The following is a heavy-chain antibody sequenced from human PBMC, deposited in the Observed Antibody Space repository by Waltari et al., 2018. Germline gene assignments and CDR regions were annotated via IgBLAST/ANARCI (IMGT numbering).Heavy chain of an antibody. CDR3: AGTPVEDHLPNWFDP. Sequence: EVQLVESGGGLVKPGGSLSLSCAASGFPFSTSSINWVRQAPGKGLEWVSSISSGGHYIYYADSVKGRFTTSRDNAKNSLYLQMNSLGAEDTAVYYCAGTPVEDHLPNWFDPWGQGTLVTVSS. CDR1: GFPFSTSS. CDR2: ISSGGHYI. J-gene: IGHJ5*02. V-gene: IGHV3-21*01.